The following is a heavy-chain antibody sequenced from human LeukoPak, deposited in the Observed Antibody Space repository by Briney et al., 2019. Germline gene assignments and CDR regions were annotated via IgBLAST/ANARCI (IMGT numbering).Heavy chain of an antibody. CDR1: GFSFSSYW. D-gene: IGHD1-26*01. CDR3: ARELVRGSYYAGAFDI. CDR2: IKQDGSEK. J-gene: IGHJ3*02. Sequence: PGGSLRLSCAASGFSFSSYWMSWVRQAPGKGLEWVANIKQDGSEKYYVDSVKGRFTISRDNAKNSLYLQMNSLRAEDTAVYYCARELVRGSYYAGAFDIWGQGTMVTVSS. V-gene: IGHV3-7*01.